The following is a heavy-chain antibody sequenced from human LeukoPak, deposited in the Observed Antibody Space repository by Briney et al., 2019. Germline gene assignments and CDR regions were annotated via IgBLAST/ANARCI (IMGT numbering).Heavy chain of an antibody. J-gene: IGHJ3*02. CDR3: ARDREAVAGSLSAFDI. CDR1: GYTFTSYD. Sequence: SVKVSCKASGYTFTSYDINWVRQATGQGLEWMGGIIPIFGTANYAQKFQGRVTITADESTSTAYMELSSLRSEDTAVYYCARDREAVAGSLSAFDIWGQGTMVTVSS. CDR2: IIPIFGTA. D-gene: IGHD6-19*01. V-gene: IGHV1-69*13.